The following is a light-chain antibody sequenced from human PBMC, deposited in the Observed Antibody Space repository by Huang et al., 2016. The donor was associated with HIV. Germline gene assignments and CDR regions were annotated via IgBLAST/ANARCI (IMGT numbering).Light chain of an antibody. V-gene: IGKV3-15*01. CDR1: QSLNSN. Sequence: EIVITQSPATLSVSPGEGATLSCRASQSLNSNLPLYQQRPGQAPRLLIYGASTRAPGIPARFSGGRSGTEFTLTISSLQSEDFAVYYCQQYNSWPPGTFGQGTKVEIK. CDR3: QQYNSWPPGT. CDR2: GAS. J-gene: IGKJ1*01.